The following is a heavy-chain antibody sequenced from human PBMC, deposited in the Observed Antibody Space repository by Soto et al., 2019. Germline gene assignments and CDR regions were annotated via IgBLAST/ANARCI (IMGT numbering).Heavy chain of an antibody. D-gene: IGHD2-15*01. J-gene: IGHJ4*02. V-gene: IGHV4-59*01. CDR1: GGSISTYY. CDR2: IYYSGST. CDR3: ASLDPGYCSGGSCYGNDY. Sequence: SETLSLTCTVSGGSISTYYWSWIRQPPGKGLEWIGYIYYSGSTNYNPSLKSRVTISVDTSKNQFSLELSSVSAADTAVYYCASLDPGYCSGGSCYGNDYWGQGTLVTVSS.